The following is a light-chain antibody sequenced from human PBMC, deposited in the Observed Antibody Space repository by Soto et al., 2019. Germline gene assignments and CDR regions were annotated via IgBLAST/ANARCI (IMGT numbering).Light chain of an antibody. CDR3: SSYAGSNNFDVV. J-gene: IGLJ2*01. CDR1: SSDVGGYNY. Sequence: QSALTQPPSASGSPGQSVTISCTGTSSDVGGYNYVSWYQQHPGKAPKLMIYEVSKRPSGVPDRVSGSKSGNTAALTGTGLQAEDESDYFCSSYAGSNNFDVVFGGGTKLTVL. CDR2: EVS. V-gene: IGLV2-8*01.